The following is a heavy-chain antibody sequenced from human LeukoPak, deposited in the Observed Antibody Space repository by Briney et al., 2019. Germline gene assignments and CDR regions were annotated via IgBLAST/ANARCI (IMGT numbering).Heavy chain of an antibody. V-gene: IGHV4-4*07. CDR2: IYTSGST. Sequence: SETLSLTCTVSGYSISSGYYWGWIRQPAGKGLEWIGRIYTSGSTNYNPSLKSRVTMSVDTSKNQFSLKLSSVTAADTAVYYCARDYYGSGSYYAGDWFDPWGQGTLVTVSS. CDR3: ARDYYGSGSYYAGDWFDP. CDR1: GYSISSGYY. D-gene: IGHD3-10*01. J-gene: IGHJ5*02.